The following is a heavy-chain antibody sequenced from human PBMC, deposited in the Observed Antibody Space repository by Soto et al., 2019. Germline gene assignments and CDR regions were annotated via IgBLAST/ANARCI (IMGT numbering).Heavy chain of an antibody. CDR1: GLIFSDVW. D-gene: IGHD1-1*01. CDR3: TTSNLGVDF. J-gene: IGHJ4*02. Sequence: GVSLRLSCAASGLIFSDVWITWVRQAPGKGLEWVGRIKTKPDDGTIDYAAPVRGRFTISRDDSKNTLYLQMTSLTPDDTGVYYCTTSNLGVDFWGRGTLVTVSS. CDR2: IKTKPDDGTI. V-gene: IGHV3-15*01.